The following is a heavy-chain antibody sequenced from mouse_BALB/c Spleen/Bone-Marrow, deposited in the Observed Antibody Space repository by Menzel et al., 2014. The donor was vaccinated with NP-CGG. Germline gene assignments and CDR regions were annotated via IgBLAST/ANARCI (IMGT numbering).Heavy chain of an antibody. CDR3: SREGAY. V-gene: IGHV1S81*02. Sequence: VKLVESGAELVKPGASVKLSCKASGYTFTSYYMYWVKQRPGQGLEWIGEITPSNGDTNFNEKFKSKATLTVDKSSSTAYMQLSSLTSEDSAVYCCSREGAYWGQGTLVTVSA. J-gene: IGHJ3*01. CDR2: ITPSNGDT. CDR1: GYTFTSYY.